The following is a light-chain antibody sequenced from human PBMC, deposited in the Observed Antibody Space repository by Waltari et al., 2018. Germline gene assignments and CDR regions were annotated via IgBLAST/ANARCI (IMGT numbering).Light chain of an antibody. CDR1: KNKNF. V-gene: IGKV4-1*01. Sequence: KNKNFRAWSHLKPGRAPKVLIYWASTRESGVPDRFSASVSGTDFTLTISSLQAEDVAIYSCQQYYAAPYTFGQGTKVEIK. CDR2: WAS. CDR3: QQYYAAPYT. J-gene: IGKJ2*01.